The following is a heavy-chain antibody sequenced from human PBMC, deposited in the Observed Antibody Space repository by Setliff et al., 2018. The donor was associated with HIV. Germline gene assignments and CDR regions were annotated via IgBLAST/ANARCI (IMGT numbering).Heavy chain of an antibody. J-gene: IGHJ4*02. D-gene: IGHD6-19*01. CDR1: GFTFNKYG. CDR2: ISYDGST. CDR3: ARDKRGPSLTTRNVAALDY. Sequence: GGSLRLSCAGSGFTFNKYGMHWVRQAPGKGLEWVAVISYDGSTYYADSVEGRFTVSRDNLQNTLFLQMKNLRPEDTAVYYCARDKRGPSLTTRNVAALDYWGQGTLVTVSS. V-gene: IGHV3-30*03.